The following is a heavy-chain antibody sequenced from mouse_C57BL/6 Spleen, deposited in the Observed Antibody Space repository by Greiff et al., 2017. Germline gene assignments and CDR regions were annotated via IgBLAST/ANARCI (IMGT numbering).Heavy chain of an antibody. V-gene: IGHV1-52*01. Sequence: QVQLQQPGAELVRPGSSVKLSCKASGYTFTSYWMHWVKQRPIQGLEWIGNIDPSDSETHYNQKFKDKATLTVDKSSSTAYMQLSSLTSEDSAVXYSARGLRPPFFDYWGQGTTLTVSS. D-gene: IGHD2-4*01. CDR2: IDPSDSET. J-gene: IGHJ2*01. CDR1: GYTFTSYW. CDR3: ARGLRPPFFDY.